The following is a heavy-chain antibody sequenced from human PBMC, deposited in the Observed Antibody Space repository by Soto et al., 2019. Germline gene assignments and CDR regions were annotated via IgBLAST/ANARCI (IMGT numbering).Heavy chain of an antibody. CDR2: IIPIFETT. J-gene: IGHJ6*02. CDR3: ARDMMPAAISYRYYAMDV. Sequence: QVQLVQSGAEVKKPGSSVKVSCKASGGTFSNYAFSWVRQVPGQGLEWMGGIIPIFETTNYAQKFQGRVTITADESTSTTYMELSSLSSEDTAVFFCARDMMPAAISYRYYAMDVWGQGTTVTVSS. V-gene: IGHV1-69*01. D-gene: IGHD2-2*01. CDR1: GGTFSNYA.